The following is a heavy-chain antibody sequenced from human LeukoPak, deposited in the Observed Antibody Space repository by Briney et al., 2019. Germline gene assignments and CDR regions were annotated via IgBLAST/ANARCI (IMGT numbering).Heavy chain of an antibody. D-gene: IGHD3-22*01. CDR1: GFTFSSYA. Sequence: GGSLRLSCAASGFTFSSYAMSWVRQAPGKGLAWVSAISGSGGSTYYADSVKGRFTISRDNSKNTLYLQMNSLRAEDTAVYYCAKSGGYNYYYYMDVWGKGATVTVSS. J-gene: IGHJ6*03. CDR2: ISGSGGST. V-gene: IGHV3-23*01. CDR3: AKSGGYNYYYYMDV.